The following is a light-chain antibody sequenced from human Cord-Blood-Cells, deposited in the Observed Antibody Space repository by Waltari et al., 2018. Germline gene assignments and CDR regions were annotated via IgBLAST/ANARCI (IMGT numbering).Light chain of an antibody. V-gene: IGKV1-5*01. CDR3: QQYKSYSYT. Sequence: DIQMTQSPSTLSASVRDRVTITFRASQSISSWLAWYEPKPGKAPKLLIYDACSLESGVPSRFSGSGSGTEFNLTISSLQPEDFATYYCQQYKSYSYTFGQGTKLEIK. CDR2: DAC. CDR1: QSISSW. J-gene: IGKJ2*01.